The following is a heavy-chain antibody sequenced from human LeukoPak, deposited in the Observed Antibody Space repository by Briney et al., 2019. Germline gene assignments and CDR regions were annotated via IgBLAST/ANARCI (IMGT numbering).Heavy chain of an antibody. CDR3: AKGGRLWFGEFYYFDY. CDR2: ISGSGGST. D-gene: IGHD3-10*01. J-gene: IGHJ4*02. Sequence: GGSLRLSCVASGFTFSSYAMSWVRQAPGKGLEWVSAISGSGGSTYYADSVEGRFTISRDNSKNTLYLQMNSLRAEDTAVYYCAKGGRLWFGEFYYFDYWGQGTLVTVSS. V-gene: IGHV3-23*01. CDR1: GFTFSSYA.